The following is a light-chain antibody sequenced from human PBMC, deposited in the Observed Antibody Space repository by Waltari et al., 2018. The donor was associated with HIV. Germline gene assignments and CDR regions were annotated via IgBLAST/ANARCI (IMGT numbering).Light chain of an antibody. CDR3: SSYAGSSNLGV. CDR2: EVS. J-gene: IGLJ3*02. CDR1: SSDVGGYNY. Sequence: QSALTQPPSASGSPGQSVTISCTGTSSDVGGYNYVSWYQQHPGQAPKLMIYEVSKRPAGVPDRSSGSKSGNTASLAVSGLQAEDEADYYCSSYAGSSNLGVFGGGTKVTVL. V-gene: IGLV2-8*01.